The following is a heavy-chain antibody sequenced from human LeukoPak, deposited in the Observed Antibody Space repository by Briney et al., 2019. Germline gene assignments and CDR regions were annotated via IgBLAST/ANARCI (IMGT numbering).Heavy chain of an antibody. V-gene: IGHV3-30*18. Sequence: GGSLRLSCAASGFTFSSYGMHWVRQAPGKGLEWVAVISYDGSNKYYADSVKGRFTISRDNSKNTLYLQMNSLRAEDTAVYYCAKDPGSGWYRGKHFDYWGQGTLVTVSS. D-gene: IGHD6-19*01. CDR3: AKDPGSGWYRGKHFDY. J-gene: IGHJ4*02. CDR2: ISYDGSNK. CDR1: GFTFSSYG.